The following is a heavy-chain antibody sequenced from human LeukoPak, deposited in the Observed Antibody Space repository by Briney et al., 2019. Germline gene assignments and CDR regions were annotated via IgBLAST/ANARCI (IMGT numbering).Heavy chain of an antibody. CDR1: GGSISSYY. CDR3: AREMTYYYYLDV. CDR2: IYTGGST. V-gene: IGHV4-59*01. J-gene: IGHJ6*03. Sequence: KPSETLSLTCTVSGGSISSYYWNWIRQPPGKGLEWIGYIYTGGSTNYNPSLKSRLTISVDKSKNQISLNLSSVTAADTAVYYCAREMTYYYYLDVWGKGTTVTVSS.